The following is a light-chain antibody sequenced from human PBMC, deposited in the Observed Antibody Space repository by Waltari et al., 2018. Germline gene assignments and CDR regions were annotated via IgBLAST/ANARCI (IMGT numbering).Light chain of an antibody. V-gene: IGLV1-44*01. Sequence: QSVLTQPPSASGPPGQRVTISCSGRSPHLGSHTVHWYQHPPGTAPKLLIYSKNQRPSGVPDRFSGSKSGTSASLAISGLQSEDEADYYCAAWDDSLKTVIFGGGTKLTVL. CDR1: SPHLGSHT. CDR2: SKN. CDR3: AAWDDSLKTVI. J-gene: IGLJ2*01.